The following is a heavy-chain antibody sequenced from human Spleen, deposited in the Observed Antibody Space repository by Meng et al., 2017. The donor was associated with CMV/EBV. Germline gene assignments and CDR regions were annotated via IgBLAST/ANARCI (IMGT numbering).Heavy chain of an antibody. CDR2: INAEGSSR. Sequence: GESLKISCAASGFPFSSYWMHWVRQVPGKGLLWVSRINAEGSSRTYADSVKGRFTISRDNVKNTLYLQMNSLRAEDTAVYYCAKDDIAARPSPYYFDYWGQGTLVTVSS. CDR1: GFPFSSYW. CDR3: AKDDIAARPSPYYFDY. J-gene: IGHJ4*02. D-gene: IGHD6-6*01. V-gene: IGHV3-74*01.